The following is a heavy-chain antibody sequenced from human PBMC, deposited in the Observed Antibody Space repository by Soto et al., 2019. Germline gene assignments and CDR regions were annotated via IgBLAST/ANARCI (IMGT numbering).Heavy chain of an antibody. CDR2: IYPGDSDT. Sequence: GESLKISCKGSGYSFTSYWIGWVRQMPGKGLEWMGIIYPGDSDTRYSPSFQGQVTISADKSISTAYLQWSSLKASDTAMYYCARSSLVPAYYYSMDVWGKGTTVTVSS. V-gene: IGHV5-51*01. CDR3: ARSSLVPAYYYSMDV. J-gene: IGHJ6*03. CDR1: GYSFTSYW. D-gene: IGHD6-25*01.